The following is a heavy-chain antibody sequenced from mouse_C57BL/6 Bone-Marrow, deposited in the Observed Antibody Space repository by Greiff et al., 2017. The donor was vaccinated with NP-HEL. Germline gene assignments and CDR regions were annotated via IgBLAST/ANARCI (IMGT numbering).Heavy chain of an antibody. CDR1: GYTFTSYW. CDR3: ARPITKVVATDY. Sequence: VQLQQPGAELVKPGASVKLSCKASGYTFTSYWMHWVKQRPGQGLEWIGMIHPNSGSTNYNEKFKSKATLTVDKSSSTAYMQLSSLTSEDSAVYYCARPITKVVATDYWGQGTTLTVSS. V-gene: IGHV1-64*01. CDR2: IHPNSGST. J-gene: IGHJ2*01. D-gene: IGHD1-1*01.